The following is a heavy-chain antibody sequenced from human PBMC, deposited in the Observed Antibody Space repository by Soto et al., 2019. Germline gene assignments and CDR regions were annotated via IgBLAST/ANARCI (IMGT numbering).Heavy chain of an antibody. CDR2: IYPGDSDT. V-gene: IGHV5-51*01. J-gene: IGHJ4*02. CDR3: ARGLITIFGVVIRPFDY. Sequence: GESLKISCKGSGYSFTSYWIGWVRQMPGKGLEWMGIIYPGDSDTRYSPSFQGQVTISADKSISTAYLQWSSLKASDTAMYYCARGLITIFGVVIRPFDYWGQGTLVTVSS. CDR1: GYSFTSYW. D-gene: IGHD3-3*01.